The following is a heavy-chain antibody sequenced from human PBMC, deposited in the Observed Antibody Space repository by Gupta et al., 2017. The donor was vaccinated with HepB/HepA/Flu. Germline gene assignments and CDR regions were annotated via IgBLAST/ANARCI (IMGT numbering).Heavy chain of an antibody. V-gene: IGHV4-39*01. CDR2: ISYTGTT. CDR1: GGSVTIATHH. D-gene: IGHD3-10*01. J-gene: IGHJ4*02. CDR3: ARRKGSGTYYFDY. Sequence: QLQLQESGPRLVKPSETLSLTCTVSGGSVTIATHHWGWVRQPPGKGLEWIGSISYTGTTYYNPSLKSRVTLSVDTSKNQFSLKVASVAAADTAVYYCARRKGSGTYYFDYWGQGTPVTVSS.